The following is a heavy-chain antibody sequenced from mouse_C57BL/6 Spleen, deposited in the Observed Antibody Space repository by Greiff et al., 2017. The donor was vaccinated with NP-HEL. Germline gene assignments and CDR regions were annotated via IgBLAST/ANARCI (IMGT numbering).Heavy chain of an antibody. CDR2: IYPGDGDT. CDR1: GYAFSSSW. Sequence: VQLPQSGPELVKPGASVKISCKASGYAFSSSWMNWVKQRPGKGLEWIGRIYPGDGDTNYNGKFKGKATLTADKSSSTAYMQLSSLTSEDSAVYGCAREIPSGFAYWGQGTLVTVSA. D-gene: IGHD3-1*01. J-gene: IGHJ3*01. V-gene: IGHV1-82*01. CDR3: AREIPSGFAY.